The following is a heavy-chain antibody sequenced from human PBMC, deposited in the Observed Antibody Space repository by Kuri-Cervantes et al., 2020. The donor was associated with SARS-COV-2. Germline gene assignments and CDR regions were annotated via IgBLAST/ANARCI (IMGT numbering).Heavy chain of an antibody. J-gene: IGHJ4*02. D-gene: IGHD6-19*01. CDR3: ATELTYSSGWYGVWDY. CDR2: ISYDGSNK. Sequence: GGSLRLSCAASGFTFSSYAMHWVRQAPGKGLEWVAVISYDGSNKYYADSVKGRFTISRDNSKNTLYLQMNSLRAEGTAVYYCATELTYSSGWYGVWDYWGQGTLVTVSS. V-gene: IGHV3-30-3*01. CDR1: GFTFSSYA.